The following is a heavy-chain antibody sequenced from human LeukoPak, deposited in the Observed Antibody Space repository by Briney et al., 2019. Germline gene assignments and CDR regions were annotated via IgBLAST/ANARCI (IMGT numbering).Heavy chain of an antibody. D-gene: IGHD2-21*02. J-gene: IGHJ4*02. CDR2: ISSSSSYI. Sequence: GGSLRLSCAASGFSFSSYTMNWVRRAPGKGLEWVSIISSSSSYIYYADSVKGRFTISRDNAKNALYLQMNSLRVEDTAVYYCARDGRCGGDCYASWGQGTLVTVSS. CDR1: GFSFSSYT. CDR3: ARDGRCGGDCYAS. V-gene: IGHV3-21*01.